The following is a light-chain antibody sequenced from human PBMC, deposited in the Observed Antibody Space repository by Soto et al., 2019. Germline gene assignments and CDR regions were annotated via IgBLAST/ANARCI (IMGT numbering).Light chain of an antibody. CDR3: QQYEAYPLT. J-gene: IGKJ4*01. CDR2: KAS. CDR1: QSINSL. V-gene: IGKV1-5*03. Sequence: DIQLTQSPSTLSASVGDRVTITCRASQSINSLLAWYQQKPGKAPKLLVYKASSLESGVPSRFSGSGSGTEFTITISTLQPDDFATYYCQQYEAYPLTFGGGAKVEI.